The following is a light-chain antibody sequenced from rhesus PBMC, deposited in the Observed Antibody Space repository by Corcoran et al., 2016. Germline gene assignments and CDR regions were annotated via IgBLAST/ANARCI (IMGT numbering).Light chain of an antibody. CDR1: ENVNNY. CDR2: KEP. V-gene: IGKV1-74*01. Sequence: DIQMTQSPSSLSASLGDKVTITCRASENVNNYLNWYQQKPGKVPILLFYKEPNLQSGVPSRFRGSGAGTDYTFSISSLQPEDVATYFCQHCYGTPFTFGPGTKLDIK. J-gene: IGKJ3*01. CDR3: QHCYGTPFT.